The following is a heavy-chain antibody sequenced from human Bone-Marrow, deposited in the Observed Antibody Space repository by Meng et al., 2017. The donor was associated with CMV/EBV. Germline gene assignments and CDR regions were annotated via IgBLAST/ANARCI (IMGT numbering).Heavy chain of an antibody. Sequence: ASVKVSCKASGYTFTGYYMHWVRQAPGQGLEWMGWINPNSGGTNYAQKFQGRVTMTRGTSISTAYMELSRLRSDDTAVYYCARESGYCSSTSCYRAFDIWGQGTMVTVSS. J-gene: IGHJ3*02. CDR3: ARESGYCSSTSCYRAFDI. CDR1: GYTFTGYY. V-gene: IGHV1-2*02. CDR2: INPNSGGT. D-gene: IGHD2-2*02.